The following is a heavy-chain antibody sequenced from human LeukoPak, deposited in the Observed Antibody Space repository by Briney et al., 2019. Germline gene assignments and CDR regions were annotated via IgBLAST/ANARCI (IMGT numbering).Heavy chain of an antibody. CDR1: GGTFSSYA. CDR3: ARDPYTAMVTMLAFDI. J-gene: IGHJ3*02. CDR2: ISAYNGNT. V-gene: IGHV1-18*01. Sequence: ASVKVSCKASGGTFSSYAISWVRQAPGQGLEWMGWISAYNGNTNYAQKLQGRVTMTTDTSTSTAYMELRSLRSDDTAVYYCARDPYTAMVTMLAFDIWGQGTMVTVSS. D-gene: IGHD5-18*01.